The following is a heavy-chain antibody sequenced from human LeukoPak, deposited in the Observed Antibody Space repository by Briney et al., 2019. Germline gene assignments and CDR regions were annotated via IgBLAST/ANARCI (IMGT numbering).Heavy chain of an antibody. J-gene: IGHJ4*02. CDR1: GFTFSNYW. D-gene: IGHD1-26*01. CDR2: IKQDGSEK. CDR3: ARAYSATYRVGDY. V-gene: IGHV3-7*01. Sequence: GGSLRLSCAASGFTFSNYWMTWVRQAPGMGLEWVANIKQDGSEKSYVDSVKGRFTISRDNAKNSLYLQMNGLRAEDTAVYYCARAYSATYRVGDYWGQGTLVTVSS.